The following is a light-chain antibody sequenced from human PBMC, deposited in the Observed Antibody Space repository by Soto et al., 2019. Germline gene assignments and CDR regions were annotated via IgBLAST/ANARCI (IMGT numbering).Light chain of an antibody. CDR1: QDISDY. CDR3: QQYYNLRT. CDR2: DAS. Sequence: DIQMTQSPSSLSASVGDTVTITCQASQDISDYLNWYQQKPGKAPKLLIYDASNLETGVPSRFSGSGSGTHFTFTINSLQPEDIATYYCQQYYNLRTFGQGTKVEIQ. V-gene: IGKV1-33*01. J-gene: IGKJ1*01.